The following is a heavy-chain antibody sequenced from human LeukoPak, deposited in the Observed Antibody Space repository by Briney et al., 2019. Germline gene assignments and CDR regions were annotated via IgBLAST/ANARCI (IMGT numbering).Heavy chain of an antibody. CDR3: TREGPPVHYTGYYDY. J-gene: IGHJ4*02. D-gene: IGHD3-9*01. V-gene: IGHV4-39*07. CDR1: DGSISSRTYY. Sequence: SETLSLTCTVSDGSISSRTYYWGWIRPPPGKGLEWIGSIYYSGSTYYNPSLKSRVTISLDTSKNQFSLKLTSVTAADTAVYYCTREGPPVHYTGYYDYWGQGTLVTVSS. CDR2: IYYSGST.